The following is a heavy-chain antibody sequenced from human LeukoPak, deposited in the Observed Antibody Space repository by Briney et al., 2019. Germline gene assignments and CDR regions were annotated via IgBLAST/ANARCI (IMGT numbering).Heavy chain of an antibody. CDR3: ARQQDTSTWPPVDY. CDR1: GYSISSGYY. D-gene: IGHD2-2*01. Sequence: SETLSLTCTVSGYSISSGYYWGWIRQPPGKGLEWIGSIYHSGSTYYNPSLKSRVTISVDTSKNQFSLKLSSVTAADTAVYYCARQQDTSTWPPVDYWGQGTLVTVSS. V-gene: IGHV4-38-2*02. J-gene: IGHJ4*02. CDR2: IYHSGST.